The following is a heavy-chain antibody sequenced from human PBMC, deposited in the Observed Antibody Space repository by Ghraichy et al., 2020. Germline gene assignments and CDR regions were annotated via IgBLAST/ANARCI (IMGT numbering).Heavy chain of an antibody. CDR3: ARRINGELRSHFDY. J-gene: IGHJ4*02. CDR1: GGSISSSSYY. CDR2: IYYSGST. Sequence: SETLSLTCTVSGGSISSSSYYWGWIRQPPGKGLEWIGSIYYSGSTYYYPSLKSRVTISVDTSKNQFSLKLSSVTAADTAVYYCARRINGELRSHFDYWGQGTLVTVSS. V-gene: IGHV4-39*01. D-gene: IGHD1-26*01.